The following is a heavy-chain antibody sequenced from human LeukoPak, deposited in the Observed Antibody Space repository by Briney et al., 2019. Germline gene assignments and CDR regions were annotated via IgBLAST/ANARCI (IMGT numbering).Heavy chain of an antibody. D-gene: IGHD6-19*01. J-gene: IGHJ4*02. CDR3: ARDLSSGWYATLDY. CDR2: IWYDGSNK. Sequence: PGGSLRLSCAASGFTVSSNYMSWVRQAPGKGLEWVAVIWYDGSNKYYADSVKGRFTISRDNSKNTLYLQMNSLRAEDTAVYYCARDLSSGWYATLDYWGQGTLVTVSS. V-gene: IGHV3-33*08. CDR1: GFTVSSNY.